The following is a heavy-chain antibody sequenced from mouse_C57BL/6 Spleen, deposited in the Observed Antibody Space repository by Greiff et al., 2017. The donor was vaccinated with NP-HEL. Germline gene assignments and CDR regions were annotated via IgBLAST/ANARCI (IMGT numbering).Heavy chain of an antibody. CDR1: GFTFSDYG. CDR3: ARGYGYGGGTSLLDY. Sequence: EVQGVESGGGLVKPGGSLKLSCAASGFTFSDYGMHWVRQAPEKGLEWVAYISSGSSTIYYADTVKGRFTISRDNAKNTLFLQMTSLRSEDTAMYYCARGYGYGGGTSLLDYWGQGTTLTVSS. V-gene: IGHV5-17*01. CDR2: ISSGSSTI. J-gene: IGHJ2*01. D-gene: IGHD2-2*01.